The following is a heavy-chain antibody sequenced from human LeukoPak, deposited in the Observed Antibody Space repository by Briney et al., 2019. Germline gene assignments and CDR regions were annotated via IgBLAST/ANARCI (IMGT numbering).Heavy chain of an antibody. Sequence: ASVKVSCKASRGTFSSYAISWVRQAPGQGLEWVGGIIPIFGTANYAQKFQGRVTITADESTSTAYMELSSLRSEDTAVYYCASPPYYYDSSGYYTTHFYYWGEGTLVTVSS. J-gene: IGHJ4*02. D-gene: IGHD3-22*01. CDR1: RGTFSSYA. CDR3: ASPPYYYDSSGYYTTHFYY. V-gene: IGHV1-69*13. CDR2: IIPIFGTA.